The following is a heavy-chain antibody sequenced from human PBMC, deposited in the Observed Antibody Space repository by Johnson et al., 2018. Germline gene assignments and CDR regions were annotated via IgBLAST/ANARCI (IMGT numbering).Heavy chain of an antibody. D-gene: IGHD2-21*01. V-gene: IGHV1-8*01. Sequence: QVQLVESGAEVKKPGASVKVSCKASGYTFTSYDINWVRQATGQGLEWMGWMNPNSGNTGYAQKFQGRVTMTRNTSISTAYMELSRLRSEDTAVYNRARGLLLEYYYYGMDVWGQGTTVTVSS. J-gene: IGHJ6*02. CDR1: GYTFTSYD. CDR3: ARGLLLEYYYYGMDV. CDR2: MNPNSGNT.